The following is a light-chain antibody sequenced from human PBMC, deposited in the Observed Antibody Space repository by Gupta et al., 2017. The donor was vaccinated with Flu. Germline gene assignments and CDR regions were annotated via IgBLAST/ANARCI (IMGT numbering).Light chain of an antibody. CDR3: AAWDDSLSALV. CDR2: TNN. Sequence: SSSNIGSNPVNWYQHLPGTAPKLLIYTNNRRPSGVPNRFSGSKSGTSASLAISGLHSEDETDYYCAAWDDSLSALVFGTGTKVTVL. CDR1: SSNIGSNP. V-gene: IGLV1-44*01. J-gene: IGLJ1*01.